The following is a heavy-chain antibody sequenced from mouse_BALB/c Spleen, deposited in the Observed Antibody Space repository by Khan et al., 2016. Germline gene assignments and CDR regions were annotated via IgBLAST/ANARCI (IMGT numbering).Heavy chain of an antibody. Sequence: EVQLQESGPSLVKPSQTLSLTCSVTGDSITSCYWNWIRKFPGNKLEYMGYISYSGSTYYNPSHKSRISITPDTSTSQYSLQLHSVTSEDTATYYCAIYDGYSIDYWVQGTTLTVSS. V-gene: IGHV3-8*02. J-gene: IGHJ2*01. CDR1: GDSITSCY. CDR3: AIYDGYSIDY. D-gene: IGHD2-3*01. CDR2: ISYSGST.